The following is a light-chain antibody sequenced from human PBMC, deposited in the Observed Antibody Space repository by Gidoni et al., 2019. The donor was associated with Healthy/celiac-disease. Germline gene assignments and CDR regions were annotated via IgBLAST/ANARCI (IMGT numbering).Light chain of an antibody. J-gene: IGLJ3*02. CDR2: LNSDGSH. CDR3: QTWGTGLSWV. V-gene: IGLV4-69*01. Sequence: QLVLTQSPSASASLGASVKLTCTLSSGHSSYAIAWHQQQPEKGPRYLMKLNSDGSHSKGDGIPDRFSGSSFGAERYLTISSLQSEDEADYYCQTWGTGLSWVFGGGTKLTVL. CDR1: SGHSSYA.